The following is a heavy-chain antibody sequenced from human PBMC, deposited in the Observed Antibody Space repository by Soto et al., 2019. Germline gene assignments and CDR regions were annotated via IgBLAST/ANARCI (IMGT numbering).Heavy chain of an antibody. CDR3: AKRRLEDSSGWYFGLNYYYYGMDV. CDR2: ISGSGGST. D-gene: IGHD6-19*01. CDR1: GFTFSSYA. J-gene: IGHJ6*02. Sequence: PGGSLRLSCAASGFTFSSYAMNWVRQAPGKGLEWVSAISGSGGSTYYADSVKGRFTISRDNSKNTLYLQMNSLRAEDTAVYYCAKRRLEDSSGWYFGLNYYYYGMDVWGQGTTVTVS. V-gene: IGHV3-23*01.